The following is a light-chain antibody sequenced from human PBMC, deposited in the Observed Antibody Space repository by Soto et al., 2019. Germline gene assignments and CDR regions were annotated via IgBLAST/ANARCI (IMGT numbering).Light chain of an antibody. Sequence: QSALTQPPSVSGSPGQSVTISCTATTTDIDNYDSVSWYQHHPGTAPKLMIYEVSNRPSRISNRFSGSMSGNTASLTISGLQAEDEADYYCSSSTNSSTPFVFGTGTKVTVL. CDR2: EVS. CDR3: SSSTNSSTPFV. CDR1: TTDIDNYDS. J-gene: IGLJ1*01. V-gene: IGLV2-18*02.